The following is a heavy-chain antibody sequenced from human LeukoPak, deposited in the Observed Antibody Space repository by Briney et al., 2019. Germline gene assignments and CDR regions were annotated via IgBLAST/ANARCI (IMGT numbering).Heavy chain of an antibody. D-gene: IGHD3-22*01. V-gene: IGHV3-23*01. Sequence: GGSLRLSCAASGFTFSSYAMSWVRQAPGKGLEWVSAISGSGGSTYYADSVKGRFTISRDNSKNTLYLQMNSLRAEDTAVYYCAKESTRLPQYYYDSSGYYPPDDYWGQGTLVTVSS. J-gene: IGHJ4*02. CDR2: ISGSGGST. CDR1: GFTFSSYA. CDR3: AKESTRLPQYYYDSSGYYPPDDY.